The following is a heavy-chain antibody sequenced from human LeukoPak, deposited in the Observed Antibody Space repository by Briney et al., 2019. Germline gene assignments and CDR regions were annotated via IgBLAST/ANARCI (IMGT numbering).Heavy chain of an antibody. Sequence: GGSLRLSCAVSGFTFRNAGMHWVRQAPGKGLVWVSRINSDGSSTTYADSVKGRFTISRDNAKNTLYLQMNSLRAEDTAVYYCARESIWLQFHSFDFWGQGTLVTVSS. D-gene: IGHD5-24*01. CDR3: ARESIWLQFHSFDF. V-gene: IGHV3-74*01. CDR1: GFTFRNAG. J-gene: IGHJ4*02. CDR2: INSDGSST.